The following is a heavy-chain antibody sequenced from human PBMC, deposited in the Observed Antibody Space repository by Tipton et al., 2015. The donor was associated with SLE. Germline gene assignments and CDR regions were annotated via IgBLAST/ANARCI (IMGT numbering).Heavy chain of an antibody. Sequence: LRLSCTMSGGSISSSLYYWAWIRQSPGKGLEWIGSIYYSGTSFYNPSLKSRVTMCLDTSKNLFSLKLSSVTAADTAVYYCAREGLYFYYMDVWGKGATVTVSS. J-gene: IGHJ6*03. CDR2: IYYSGTS. V-gene: IGHV4-39*01. D-gene: IGHD3/OR15-3a*01. CDR1: GGSISSSLYY. CDR3: AREGLYFYYMDV.